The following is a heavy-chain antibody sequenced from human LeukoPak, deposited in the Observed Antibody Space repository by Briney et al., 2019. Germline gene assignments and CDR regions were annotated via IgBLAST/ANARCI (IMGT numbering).Heavy chain of an antibody. Sequence: SETLSLTCAVSGGSISSSNWWSWVRQPPGKGLEWIGEIYHSGSTNYNPSLKSRVTISVDKSKNQFSLKLSSVTAADTAEYYRAREQSSYGYFDYWGQGTLVTVSS. V-gene: IGHV4-4*02. J-gene: IGHJ4*02. CDR2: IYHSGST. CDR1: GGSISSSNW. D-gene: IGHD5-18*01. CDR3: AREQSSYGYFDY.